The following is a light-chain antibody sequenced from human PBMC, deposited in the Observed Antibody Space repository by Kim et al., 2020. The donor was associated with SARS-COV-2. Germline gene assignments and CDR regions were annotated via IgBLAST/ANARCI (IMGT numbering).Light chain of an antibody. J-gene: IGKJ5*01. CDR2: AAS. V-gene: IGKV1-16*02. Sequence: DIQMTQSPSSLSASIGDRVTITCQASHDINDCLSWYQKKPGKAPESLIYAASSLQSGVPSKFSGSGSGTDFTLTISSLQPDDFATYYCQQYKSYPITFGQGTRLEIK. CDR1: HDINDC. CDR3: QQYKSYPIT.